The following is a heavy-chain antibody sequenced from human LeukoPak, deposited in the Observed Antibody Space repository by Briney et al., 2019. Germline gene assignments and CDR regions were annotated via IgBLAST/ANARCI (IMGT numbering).Heavy chain of an antibody. V-gene: IGHV1-2*02. D-gene: IGHD3-16*01. CDR2: INPNSGDT. J-gene: IGHJ4*02. CDR3: ATQRGSYLWGTDFDY. CDR1: GYTFTGYY. Sequence: GASVKVSCKASGYTFTGYYMHWVRQAPGQGLGSVGWINPNSGDTKYSQKFQGRVTMTRDTSISTAYMELSRLRSDDTAVYYCATQRGSYLWGTDFDYWGQGTLVTVSS.